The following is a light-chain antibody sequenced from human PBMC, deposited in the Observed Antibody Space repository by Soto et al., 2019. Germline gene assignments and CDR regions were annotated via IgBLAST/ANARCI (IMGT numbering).Light chain of an antibody. V-gene: IGLV2-8*01. CDR3: QSYDSRLSGSV. CDR1: SSDIGGYNS. J-gene: IGLJ1*01. CDR2: EVN. Sequence: QSALTQPPSASGSPGQSVTISCTGTSSDIGGYNSVSWYQQHPGKAPRLMIYEVNKRPSGVPDRFSGSKSGYTASLTVSGLQTEDEAFYYCQSYDSRLSGSVFGTGTKLTVL.